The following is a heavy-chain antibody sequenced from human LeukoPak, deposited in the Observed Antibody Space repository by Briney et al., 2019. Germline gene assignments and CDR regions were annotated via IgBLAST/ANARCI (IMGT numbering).Heavy chain of an antibody. J-gene: IGHJ6*02. V-gene: IGHV4-34*01. Sequence: SETLSLTCAVYGGSFSGYYWSWIRQPPGKGLEWIGEINHSGSTNYNPSLKSRVTISVDTSKNQFSLKLSSVTAADTAVYYCARIYGSGSYPYYYYRMDVWGQGTTVTVSS. CDR3: ARIYGSGSYPYYYYRMDV. CDR1: GGSFSGYY. D-gene: IGHD3-10*01. CDR2: INHSGST.